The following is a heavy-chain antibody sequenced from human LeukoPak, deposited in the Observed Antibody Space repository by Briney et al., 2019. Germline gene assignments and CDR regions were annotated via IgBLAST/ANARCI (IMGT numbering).Heavy chain of an antibody. Sequence: SKTLSLTCTVSGGSISSYYWSWIRQPPGKGLEWIGYIYYSGSTNYNPSLKSRVTISVDTSKNQFSLKLSSVTAADTAVYYCAGGSGRDYYYYYGMDVWGKGTTVTVSS. CDR1: GGSISSYY. CDR3: AGGSGRDYYYYYGMDV. V-gene: IGHV4-59*01. J-gene: IGHJ6*04. D-gene: IGHD3-10*01. CDR2: IYYSGST.